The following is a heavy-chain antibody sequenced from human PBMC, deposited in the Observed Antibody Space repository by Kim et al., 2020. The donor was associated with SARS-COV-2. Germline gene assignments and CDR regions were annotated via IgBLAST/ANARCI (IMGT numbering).Heavy chain of an antibody. CDR1: GFTFSSYA. D-gene: IGHD6-19*01. Sequence: GGSLRLSCAASGFTFSSYAMHWVRQAPGKGLEWVAVISYDGSNKYYADSVKGRFTISRDNSKNTLYLQMNSLRAEDTAVYYCARVRIAVAESFDYWGQGTLVTVSS. J-gene: IGHJ4*02. V-gene: IGHV3-30-3*01. CDR2: ISYDGSNK. CDR3: ARVRIAVAESFDY.